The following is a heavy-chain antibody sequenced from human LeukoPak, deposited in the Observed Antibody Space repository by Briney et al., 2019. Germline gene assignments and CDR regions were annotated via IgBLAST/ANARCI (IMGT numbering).Heavy chain of an antibody. Sequence: PGGSLRLSCAASGFAFGDYGMHWVRQAPGKGLEWVAVISYDGSNKYYADSVKGRFTISRDNSKNTGYLQMNRLRGDDTAVYYCAKSTGYSSGWFDYWGQGTLVTVSS. CDR3: AKSTGYSSGWFDY. J-gene: IGHJ4*02. CDR1: GFAFGDYG. D-gene: IGHD6-19*01. CDR2: ISYDGSNK. V-gene: IGHV3-30*18.